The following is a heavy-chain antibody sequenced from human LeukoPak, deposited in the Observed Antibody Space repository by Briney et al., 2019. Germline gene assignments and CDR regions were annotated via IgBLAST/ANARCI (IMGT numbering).Heavy chain of an antibody. Sequence: SETLSLTCSVSGGSISTGAYYWGWIRQPPGKGLEWIGSIYYSGSTYYNPSLKSRVTISVDTSKNQFSLKLSSVTAADTAVYYCARVAYSYGYVFYYYYYMDVWGKGTTVTVSS. CDR1: GGSISTGAYY. D-gene: IGHD5-18*01. CDR3: ARVAYSYGYVFYYYYYMDV. V-gene: IGHV4-39*07. CDR2: IYYSGST. J-gene: IGHJ6*03.